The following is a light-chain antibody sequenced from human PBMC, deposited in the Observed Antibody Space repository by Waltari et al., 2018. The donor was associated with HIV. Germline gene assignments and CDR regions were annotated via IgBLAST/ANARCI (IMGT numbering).Light chain of an antibody. CDR3: QSYDTSNHLI. Sequence: FMLTQPHSMSESPGRTVTISCTRSSGNIASNSVQWYQQRPGSAPSTVIYEDTQRPHAFPARFSGSLDSSSNSASLTISGLRSEHEADYYCQSYDTSNHLIFGGGTKLTV. V-gene: IGLV6-57*04. CDR2: EDT. CDR1: SGNIASNS. J-gene: IGLJ2*01.